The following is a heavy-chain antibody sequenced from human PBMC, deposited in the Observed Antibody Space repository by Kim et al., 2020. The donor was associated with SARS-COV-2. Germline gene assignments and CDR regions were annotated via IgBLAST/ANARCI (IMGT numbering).Heavy chain of an antibody. V-gene: IGHV1-46*01. CDR3: ARDVPYYYDSSGYYYPPGRFDY. D-gene: IGHD3-22*01. CDR2: INPSGGST. CDR1: GYTFTSYY. J-gene: IGHJ4*02. Sequence: ASVKVSCKASGYTFTSYYMHWVRQAPGQGLEWMGIINPSGGSTSYAQKFQGRVTMTRDTSTSTVYMELSSLRSEDTAVYYCARDVPYYYDSSGYYYPPGRFDYWGQGTLVTVSS.